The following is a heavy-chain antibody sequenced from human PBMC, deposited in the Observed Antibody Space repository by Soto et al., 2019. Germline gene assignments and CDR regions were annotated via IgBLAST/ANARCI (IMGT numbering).Heavy chain of an antibody. CDR3: ARDVYYDILTGSNWFDP. CDR1: GYTFTSYY. Sequence: ASVKVSCKASGYTFTSYYMHWVRQAPGQGREWMGIINPSGGSTSYAQKFQGRVTMTRDTSTSTVYMELSSLRSEDTAVYYCARDVYYDILTGSNWFDPWGQGTLVTVSS. D-gene: IGHD3-9*01. J-gene: IGHJ5*02. V-gene: IGHV1-46*01. CDR2: INPSGGST.